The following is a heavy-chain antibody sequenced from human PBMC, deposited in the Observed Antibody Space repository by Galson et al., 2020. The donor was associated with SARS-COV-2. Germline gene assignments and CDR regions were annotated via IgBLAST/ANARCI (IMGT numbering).Heavy chain of an antibody. V-gene: IGHV3-21*04. J-gene: IGHJ5*02. D-gene: IGHD6-13*01. CDR1: GFVFSSYT. CDR3: ARDAHTSTWYAGGEDLNYFDP. CDR2: ISSTSRYI. Sequence: GESLKISCAASGFVFSSYTMNWVRRAPGRGLEWVSSISSTSRYIYYADSVKGRFTISRDNAKSSLYLEMNSLRAEDTALYFCARDAHTSTWYAGGEDLNYFDPWGQGTLVTVSS.